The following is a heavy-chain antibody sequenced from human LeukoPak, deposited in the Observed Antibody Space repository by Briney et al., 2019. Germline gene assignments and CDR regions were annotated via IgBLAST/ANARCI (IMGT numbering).Heavy chain of an antibody. J-gene: IGHJ4*02. Sequence: LHWLSSISSISTSIYYAASVKGRFTISRHNAKNSLYLQMNSLRAEDTAVYYCASSGGSIDYWGQGTLVTVSS. D-gene: IGHD1-26*01. CDR3: ASSGGSIDY. CDR2: ISSISTSI. V-gene: IGHV3-21*01.